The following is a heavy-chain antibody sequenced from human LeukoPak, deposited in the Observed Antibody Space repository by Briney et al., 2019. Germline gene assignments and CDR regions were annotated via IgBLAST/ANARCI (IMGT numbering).Heavy chain of an antibody. CDR3: AKADSSGYYFDY. D-gene: IGHD3-22*01. V-gene: IGHV3-30*18. Sequence: GGSLRLSCTASGFTFSNFWMGWVRQAPGKGLEWVAVISYDGSNKYYADSVKGRFTISRDNSKNTLYLQMNSLRAEDTAVYYCAKADSSGYYFDYWGQGTLVTVSS. CDR2: ISYDGSNK. J-gene: IGHJ4*02. CDR1: GFTFSNFW.